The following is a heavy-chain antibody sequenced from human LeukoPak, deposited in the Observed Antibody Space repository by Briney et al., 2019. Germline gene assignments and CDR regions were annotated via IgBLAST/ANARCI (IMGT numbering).Heavy chain of an antibody. Sequence: SETLSLTCTVSGGSISSYYRSWIRQPPGKGLEWIGYIYYSGSTNYNPSLKSRVTISVDTSKNQFSLKLSSVTAADTAVYYCARESSSGWSPFDYWGQGTVVTVSP. D-gene: IGHD6-19*01. CDR2: IYYSGST. J-gene: IGHJ4*02. V-gene: IGHV4-59*01. CDR1: GGSISSYY. CDR3: ARESSSGWSPFDY.